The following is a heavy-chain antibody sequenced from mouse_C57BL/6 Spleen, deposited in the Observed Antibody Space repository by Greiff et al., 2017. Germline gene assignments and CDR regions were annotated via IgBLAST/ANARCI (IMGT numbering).Heavy chain of an antibody. CDR3: ARSEDYLYAMDY. V-gene: IGHV1-61*01. CDR1: GYPFTSYW. Sequence: QVQLKQPGAELVRPGSSVKLSCKASGYPFTSYWMDWVKQRPGQGLEWIGNIYPSDSETHYNQKFKDKATLTVDKSSSTAYMQLSSLTSEDSAVYYCARSEDYLYAMDYWGQGTSVTVSS. J-gene: IGHJ4*01. CDR2: IYPSDSET. D-gene: IGHD5-5*01.